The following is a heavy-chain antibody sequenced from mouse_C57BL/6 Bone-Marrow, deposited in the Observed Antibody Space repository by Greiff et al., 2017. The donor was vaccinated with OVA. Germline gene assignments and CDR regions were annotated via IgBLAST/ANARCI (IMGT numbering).Heavy chain of an antibody. Sequence: QVHVKQSGAELVKPGASVKLSCKASGYTFTEYSIHWVKQRPGQGLEWIGWFYPGSGSIKYNEKFKDKATLTADKSSSTAYMELSSLTSEDSAVYFCARREPYYYGLDYWGQGTTLTVSS. D-gene: IGHD1-1*01. CDR3: ARREPYYYGLDY. CDR1: GYTFTEYS. CDR2: FYPGSGSI. J-gene: IGHJ2*01. V-gene: IGHV1-62-2*01.